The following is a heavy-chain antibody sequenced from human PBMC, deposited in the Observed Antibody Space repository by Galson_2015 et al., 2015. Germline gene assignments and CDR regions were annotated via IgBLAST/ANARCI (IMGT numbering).Heavy chain of an antibody. CDR3: ARGGYCSGGSCYPRAAFDI. Sequence: SVKVSCKASGYTFTSYGISWVRQAPGQGLEWMGWISAYNGNTNYAQKLQGRDTMTTDTSTSTAYMELRSLRSDDTAVYYCARGGYCSGGSCYPRAAFDIWGQGTMVTVSS. J-gene: IGHJ3*02. V-gene: IGHV1-18*01. CDR2: ISAYNGNT. CDR1: GYTFTSYG. D-gene: IGHD2-15*01.